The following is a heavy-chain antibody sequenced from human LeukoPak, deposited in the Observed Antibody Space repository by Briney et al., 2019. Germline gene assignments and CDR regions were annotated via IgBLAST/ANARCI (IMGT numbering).Heavy chain of an antibody. CDR1: EFTFSAYW. CDR3: ARDLELTYYDSSGYDY. CDR2: INGDGSST. Sequence: GGSLILSCAASEFTFSAYWMHWVRQVPGKGLVWVSRINGDGSSTSYADSVKGRFTISRDNAKNMLYLQMNSLRAEDTAVYYCARDLELTYYDSSGYDYWGQGTPVTISS. V-gene: IGHV3-74*01. D-gene: IGHD3-22*01. J-gene: IGHJ4*02.